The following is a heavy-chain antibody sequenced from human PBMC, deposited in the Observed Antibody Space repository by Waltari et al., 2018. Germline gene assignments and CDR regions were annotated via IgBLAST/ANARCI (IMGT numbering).Heavy chain of an antibody. D-gene: IGHD2-21*01. J-gene: IGHJ6*02. CDR1: GVSISSANW. CDR3: ARIPFHYYALDV. Sequence: QVQLQESGPGLVKPSGTLSLTCPVSGVSISSANWWRWVRQPPGKGLEWIGEIFHSGSTNYNPSLKSRVTISVDKSKNQLSLKLSSVTAADTAAYYCARIPFHYYALDVWGQGTTVTVSS. V-gene: IGHV4-4*02. CDR2: IFHSGST.